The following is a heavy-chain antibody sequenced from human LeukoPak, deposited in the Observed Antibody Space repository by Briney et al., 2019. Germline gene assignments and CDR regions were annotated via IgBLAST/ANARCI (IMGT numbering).Heavy chain of an antibody. V-gene: IGHV1-18*01. Sequence: APVEVSCKASGYSFTTYGISWVRQAPGQGLEWMGWISAYTANTSYAQMLQGRVTLTTDTSTSTAYMELRSLRSDDTAVYYCARDFGAPPYSATRGYYMDVWGKGTTVTVSS. CDR3: ARDFGAPPYSATRGYYMDV. J-gene: IGHJ6*03. D-gene: IGHD1-26*01. CDR1: GYSFTTYG. CDR2: ISAYTANT.